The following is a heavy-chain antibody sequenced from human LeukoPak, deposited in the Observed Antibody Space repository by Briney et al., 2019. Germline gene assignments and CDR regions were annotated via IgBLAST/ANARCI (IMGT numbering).Heavy chain of an antibody. J-gene: IGHJ6*03. Sequence: SQTLSLTCTVSGGSISSGDYYWGWIRQPPGKGLEWIGYIYYSGSTYYNPSLKSRVTISVDTSKNQFSLKLSSVTAADTAVYYCAREARGDYVPYYYYYYMDVWGKGTTVTVSS. D-gene: IGHD4-17*01. V-gene: IGHV4-30-4*08. CDR1: GGSISSGDYY. CDR3: AREARGDYVPYYYYYYMDV. CDR2: IYYSGST.